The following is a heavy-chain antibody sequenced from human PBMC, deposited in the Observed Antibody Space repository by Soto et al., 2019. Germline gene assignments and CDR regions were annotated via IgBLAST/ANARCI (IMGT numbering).Heavy chain of an antibody. CDR2: IYYSGST. J-gene: IGHJ6*02. D-gene: IGHD6-13*01. Sequence: SETLSLTCTVSGGSISSYCWSWIRQPPGKGLEWIGYIYYSGSTNYNPSLKSRVTISVDTSKNQFSLKLSSVTAADTAVYYCARATYSSSWYISRGGYYGMDVWGQGTTVTVSS. V-gene: IGHV4-59*01. CDR3: ARATYSSSWYISRGGYYGMDV. CDR1: GGSISSYC.